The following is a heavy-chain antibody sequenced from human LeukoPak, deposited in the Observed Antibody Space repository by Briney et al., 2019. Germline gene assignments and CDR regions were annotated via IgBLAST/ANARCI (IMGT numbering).Heavy chain of an antibody. CDR1: GFTFSSYE. CDR2: ISSSGSTI. Sequence: GGSLRLSCAASGFTFSSYEMNWVRQAPGKGLEWVSYISSSGSTIYYADSVKGRFTISGDNAKNSLYLQMNSLRAEDTAVYYCASHYYDSSGYYYGVDYWGQGTLVTVSS. D-gene: IGHD3-22*01. CDR3: ASHYYDSSGYYYGVDY. J-gene: IGHJ4*02. V-gene: IGHV3-48*03.